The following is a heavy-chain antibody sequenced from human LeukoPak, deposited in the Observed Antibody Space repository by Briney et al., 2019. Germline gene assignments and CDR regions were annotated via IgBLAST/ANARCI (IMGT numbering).Heavy chain of an antibody. D-gene: IGHD2-15*01. Sequence: GGSLRLSCAASGFTFSSYAMSWVRQAPGKGLEWVSAISGSGGSTYYADSVKGRFTISRDNSKNTLYLRMNSLGAEDTAVYYCARVVVVAATPFDYWGQGTLVTVSA. J-gene: IGHJ4*02. V-gene: IGHV3-23*01. CDR1: GFTFSSYA. CDR2: ISGSGGST. CDR3: ARVVVVAATPFDY.